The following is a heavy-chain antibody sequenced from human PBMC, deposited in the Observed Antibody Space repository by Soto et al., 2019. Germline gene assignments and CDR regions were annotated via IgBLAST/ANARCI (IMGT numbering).Heavy chain of an antibody. CDR3: ARDQPGYSYGYGLGY. Sequence: PRGSLRLSCAASGFTFSSYSMNWVRQAPGKGLEWVSSISSSSSYIYYADSVKGRFTISRDNAKNSLYLQMNSLRAEDTAVYYYARDQPGYSYGYGLGYWGQGTLVTVSS. CDR1: GFTFSSYS. CDR2: ISSSSSYI. J-gene: IGHJ4*02. V-gene: IGHV3-21*01. D-gene: IGHD5-18*01.